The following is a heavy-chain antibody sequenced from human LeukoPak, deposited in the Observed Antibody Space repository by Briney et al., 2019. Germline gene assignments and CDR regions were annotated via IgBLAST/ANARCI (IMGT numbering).Heavy chain of an antibody. CDR3: ARDRGGSYSPIDY. CDR1: GFTFSSYS. D-gene: IGHD2-15*01. CDR2: ISSPSITI. J-gene: IGHJ4*02. Sequence: PGGSLRLSCAASGFTFSSYSLNWVRQAPGKGLEWVSFISSPSITIYYADSVKGRFTISRDNAEKSLYLQMNSLRAEDTAVYYCARDRGGSYSPIDYWGQGTLVTVSS. V-gene: IGHV3-48*04.